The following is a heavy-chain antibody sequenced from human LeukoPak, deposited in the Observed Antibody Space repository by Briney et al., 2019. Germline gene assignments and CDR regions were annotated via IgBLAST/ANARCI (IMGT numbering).Heavy chain of an antibody. D-gene: IGHD6-19*01. CDR2: ISSSSSYI. CDR1: GFTFSSYA. V-gene: IGHV3-21*01. CDR3: ARGRSGWLL. J-gene: IGHJ4*02. Sequence: GGSLRLSCAASGFTFSSYAMTWVRQAPGRGLEWVSSISSSSSYIYYADSVKGRFTISRDNAKNSLYLQMNSLRAEDTAVYYCARGRSGWLLWGQGTLVTVSS.